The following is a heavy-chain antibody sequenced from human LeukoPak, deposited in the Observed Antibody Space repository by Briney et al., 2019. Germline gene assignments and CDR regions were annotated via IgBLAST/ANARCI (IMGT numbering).Heavy chain of an antibody. Sequence: PGGSLRLSCAASGFTFSSYSMNWVRQAPGKGLEWVSSISSSSSYIYYADSVKGRFTISRDNAKNSLYLQMNSLRAEDTAVYYCARDVRIAVAGTLWYYYYMDVRGKGTTVTVSS. CDR1: GFTFSSYS. CDR3: ARDVRIAVAGTLWYYYYMDV. D-gene: IGHD6-19*01. CDR2: ISSSSSYI. J-gene: IGHJ6*03. V-gene: IGHV3-21*01.